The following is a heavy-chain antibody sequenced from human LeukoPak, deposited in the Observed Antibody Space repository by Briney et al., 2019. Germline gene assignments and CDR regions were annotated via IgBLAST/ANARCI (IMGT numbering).Heavy chain of an antibody. D-gene: IGHD2-2*01. V-gene: IGHV4-34*01. J-gene: IGHJ4*02. CDR2: INHSGGT. CDR1: GGSFSGYY. Sequence: PSETLSLTCAVYGGSFSGYYWSWIRQPPGKGLEWIGEINHSGGTNYNPSLKSRVTISVDTSKNQFSLKLSSVTAADTAVYYCARGPYARTFDYWGQGTLVTVSS. CDR3: ARGPYARTFDY.